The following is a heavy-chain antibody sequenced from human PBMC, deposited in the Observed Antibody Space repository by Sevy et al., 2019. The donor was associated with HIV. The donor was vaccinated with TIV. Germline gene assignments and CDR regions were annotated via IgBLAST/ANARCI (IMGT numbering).Heavy chain of an antibody. D-gene: IGHD3-10*01. J-gene: IGHJ4*02. V-gene: IGHV4-38-2*01. CDR3: ARHSHGSGTYYVPFDS. Sequence: SETLSLTCAVSGYAITSGYLWGWLRHPPGKGLEWIGSVFHSGSTYYNPSLNSRVIISVDTSKNQFSLKLNSVTAADTAVYYCARHSHGSGTYYVPFDSWGQGTLVTVSS. CDR1: GYAITSGYL. CDR2: VFHSGST.